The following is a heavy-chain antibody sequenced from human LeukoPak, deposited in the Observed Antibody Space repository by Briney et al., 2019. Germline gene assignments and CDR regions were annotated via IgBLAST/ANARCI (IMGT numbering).Heavy chain of an antibody. CDR1: GGSISSYY. D-gene: IGHD6-13*01. CDR3: ARDGYSSSWQAFDY. V-gene: IGHV4-59*01. Sequence: PSETLSLTCTVSGGSISSYYWSWIRQPPGKGLGWVGYIYYSESTNYNPSLKSRVTISVDTSKNQFSLKLSSVTAADTAVYFCARDGYSSSWQAFDYWGQGTLVTVSS. CDR2: IYYSEST. J-gene: IGHJ4*02.